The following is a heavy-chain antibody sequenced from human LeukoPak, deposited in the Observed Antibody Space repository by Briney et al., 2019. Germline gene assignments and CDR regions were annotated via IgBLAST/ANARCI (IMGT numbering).Heavy chain of an antibody. CDR2: IYYTGST. CDR3: ARSSVAGNWGPPFDP. Sequence: PSETLSLTCTVSGGSISSGSYYWSWIRQPPGKGLEWIGYIYYTGSTDYSPSLRSRVTISLDTSKNQFSLRLSSVTAADTAVYYCARSSVAGNWGPPFDPWGQGTLVTVSS. CDR1: GGSISSGSYY. V-gene: IGHV4-61*01. D-gene: IGHD6-19*01. J-gene: IGHJ5*02.